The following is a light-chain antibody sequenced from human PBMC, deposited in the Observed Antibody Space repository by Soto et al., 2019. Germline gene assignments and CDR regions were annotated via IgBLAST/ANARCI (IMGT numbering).Light chain of an antibody. CDR2: AAS. V-gene: IGKV1-39*01. Sequence: DILMTQSPSSLSASVGDRVTITCRASQSISSYLNWYQQKPGKAPNLLIYAASSFQSGVPSRFSGSGSGTDFTLSISSLQPEDFATYYCQQSYNTPWTFGQGTKVDIK. CDR1: QSISSY. CDR3: QQSYNTPWT. J-gene: IGKJ1*01.